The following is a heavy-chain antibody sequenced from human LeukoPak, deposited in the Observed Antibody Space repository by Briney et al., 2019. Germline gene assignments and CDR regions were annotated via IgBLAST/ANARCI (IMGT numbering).Heavy chain of an antibody. D-gene: IGHD5-24*01. Sequence: SETLSLTCAVYGGSFSAYYWSWIRQPPGRGLEWIGEINHSGGTTYNPSLKSRVTISVDTSKNQFSLKLSSVTAADTAVYYCARDGDGISGNWGQGTLVTVSS. CDR1: GGSFSAYY. V-gene: IGHV4-34*01. CDR3: ARDGDGISGN. CDR2: INHSGGT. J-gene: IGHJ4*02.